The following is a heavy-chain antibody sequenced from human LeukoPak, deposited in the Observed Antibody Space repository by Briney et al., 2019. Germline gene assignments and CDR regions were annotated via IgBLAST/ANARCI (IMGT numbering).Heavy chain of an antibody. CDR3: AKRGNTISFFDP. Sequence: GGSLRLSCGASGFTFSNYAMYWVRQAPGKGLEWVSGLTGRGDSAYYADSVKGRFTISRDNSKNTLYLEVNSLRADDTAVYYCAKRGNTISFFDPWGRGTLVTVSS. CDR1: GFTFSNYA. CDR2: LTGRGDSA. V-gene: IGHV3-23*01. D-gene: IGHD1-1*01. J-gene: IGHJ5*02.